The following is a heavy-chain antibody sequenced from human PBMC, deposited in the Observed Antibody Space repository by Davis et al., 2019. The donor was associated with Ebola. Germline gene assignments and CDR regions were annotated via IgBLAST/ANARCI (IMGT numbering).Heavy chain of an antibody. J-gene: IGHJ4*02. D-gene: IGHD1-26*01. V-gene: IGHV4-34*01. CDR1: GGSFSGYY. CDR2: INHSGST. CDR3: ARHSGSYGHYFDY. Sequence: SETLSLTCAVYGGSFSGYYWSWIRQPPGKGLEWIGEINHSGSTNYNPSLKSRVTISRNTSKNQFSLKVSSVTAADTAVFYCARHSGSYGHYFDYWGQGAPVTVSS.